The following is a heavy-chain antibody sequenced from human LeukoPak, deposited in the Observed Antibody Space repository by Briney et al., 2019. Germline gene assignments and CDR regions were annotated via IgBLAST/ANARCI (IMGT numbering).Heavy chain of an antibody. V-gene: IGHV1-69*04. CDR3: ARDPAGGTDAFDI. CDR2: IIPILGIA. Sequence: ASVKVSCKASGGTFSSYTISWVRQAPGQGLEWMGRIIPILGIANYAQKFQGRVTITADKSTSTAYMELSSLRSEDTAAYYCARDPAGGTDAFDIWGQGTMVTVSS. CDR1: GGTFSSYT. J-gene: IGHJ3*02. D-gene: IGHD2-15*01.